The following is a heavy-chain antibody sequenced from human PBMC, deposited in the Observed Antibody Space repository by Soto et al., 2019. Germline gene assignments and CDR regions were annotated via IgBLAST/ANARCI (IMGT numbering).Heavy chain of an antibody. Sequence: SVKFSGTPSGGTFSSNPIGCMQQARGQGLEGVGGTIPTVGAGSYAQRLQGRVTITEDKSTKTAYMEVRNLRPEDTAVYSCARRQRNGSYRHFDAWRQGPLVTV. CDR3: ARRQRNGSYRHFDA. D-gene: IGHD3-16*02. J-gene: IGHJ4*02. V-gene: IGHV1-69*06. CDR1: GGTFSSNP. CDR2: TIPTVGAG.